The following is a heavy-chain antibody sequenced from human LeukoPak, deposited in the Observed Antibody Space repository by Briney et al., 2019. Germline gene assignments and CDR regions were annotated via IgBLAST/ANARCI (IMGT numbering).Heavy chain of an antibody. D-gene: IGHD3-10*02. CDR2: ISNSGGST. Sequence: GGSLRLSCAASGFTFSSYAMSWVRQAPGKGLEWVASISNSGGSTYYADSVKGRFTISRDNSKNSLYLQMNSLRAEDTAVYYCAELGITMIGGVWGKGTTVTISS. CDR3: AELGITMIGGV. J-gene: IGHJ6*04. V-gene: IGHV3-23*01. CDR1: GFTFSSYA.